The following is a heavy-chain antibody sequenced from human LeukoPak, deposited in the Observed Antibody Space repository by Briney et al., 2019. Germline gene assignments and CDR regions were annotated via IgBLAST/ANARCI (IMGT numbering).Heavy chain of an antibody. V-gene: IGHV4-34*01. CDR3: ARLHPYSSGWYFGGMDV. CDR2: INHGGST. D-gene: IGHD6-19*01. J-gene: IGHJ6*02. CDR1: GGSFSGYY. Sequence: SETLSLTCAVYGGSFSGYYWSWIRQPPGKGLEWIGEINHGGSTNYNPSLKSRVTISVDTSKNQFSLKLSSVTAADTAVYYCARLHPYSSGWYFGGMDVWGQGTTVTVSS.